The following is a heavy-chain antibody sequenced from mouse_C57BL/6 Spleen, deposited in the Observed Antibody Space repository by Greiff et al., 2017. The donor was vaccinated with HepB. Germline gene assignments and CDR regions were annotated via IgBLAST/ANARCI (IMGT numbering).Heavy chain of an antibody. J-gene: IGHJ2*01. Sequence: VQLQQPGAELVKPGASVKLSCKASGYTFTSYWMQWVKQRPGQGLEWIGEIDPSDSYTNYNQKFKGKATLTVDTSSSTAYMQLSSLTSEDSAVYYCASLWGDYFDYWGQGTTLTVSS. CDR2: IDPSDSYT. CDR1: GYTFTSYW. CDR3: ASLWGDYFDY. V-gene: IGHV1-50*01. D-gene: IGHD6-1*01.